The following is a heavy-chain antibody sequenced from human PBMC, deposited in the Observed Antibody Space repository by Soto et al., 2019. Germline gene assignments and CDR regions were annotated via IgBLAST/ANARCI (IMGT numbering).Heavy chain of an antibody. CDR2: ISSSSSYI. CDR1: GFTFSSYS. CDR3: ARDLATRYRVYYYYYGMDV. Sequence: GGSLRLSCAASGFTFSSYSMNWVRQAPGKGLEWVSSISSSSSYIYYADTVKGRFTISRDNAKNSLYLQMNSLRAEDTAVYYCARDLATRYRVYYYYYGMDVWGQGTTVTAP. V-gene: IGHV3-21*01. J-gene: IGHJ6*02. D-gene: IGHD2-2*02.